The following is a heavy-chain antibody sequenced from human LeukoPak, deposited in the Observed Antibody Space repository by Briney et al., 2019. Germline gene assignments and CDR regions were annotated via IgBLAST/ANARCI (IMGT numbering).Heavy chain of an antibody. CDR3: GRGPAGIAANDY. CDR1: GDSVSSNIAA. D-gene: IGHD6-13*01. V-gene: IGHV6-1*01. J-gene: IGHJ4*02. Sequence: SQTLSLTCALSGDSVSSNIAAWNWIRQSPSRGLEWLGRTYYRSKWYNDYAVSVKSRITINPDTSKNQFFLQLTSGAPEDTAVYYCGRGPAGIAANDYWGQGNLVTVSA. CDR2: TYYRSKWYN.